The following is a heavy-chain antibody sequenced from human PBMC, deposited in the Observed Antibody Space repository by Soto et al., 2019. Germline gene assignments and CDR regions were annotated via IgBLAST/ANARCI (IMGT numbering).Heavy chain of an antibody. Sequence: SETLSLTCTVSGGSINYSYWTWIRQPPGKGLEWIGYISYTGSANYNASLKSRLTIAVDTSKNQFSLKLSSVTAADTALYYCARVNYGDYYYGMDVWGQGTTVTVSS. CDR2: ISYTGSA. J-gene: IGHJ6*02. CDR1: GGSINYSY. D-gene: IGHD4-17*01. V-gene: IGHV4-59*01. CDR3: ARVNYGDYYYGMDV.